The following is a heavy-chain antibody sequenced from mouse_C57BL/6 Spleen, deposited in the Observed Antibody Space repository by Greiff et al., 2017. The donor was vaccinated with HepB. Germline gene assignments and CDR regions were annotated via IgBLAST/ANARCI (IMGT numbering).Heavy chain of an antibody. Sequence: VKLVESGPGLVQPSQSLSITCTVSGFSLTSYGVHWVRQSPGKGLEWLGVIWSGGSTDYNAAFISRLSISKDNSKSQVFFKMNSLQADDTAIYYCARTLITTEYYYAMDYWGQGTSVTVSS. CDR2: IWSGGST. D-gene: IGHD1-1*01. J-gene: IGHJ4*01. V-gene: IGHV2-2*01. CDR3: ARTLITTEYYYAMDY. CDR1: GFSLTSYG.